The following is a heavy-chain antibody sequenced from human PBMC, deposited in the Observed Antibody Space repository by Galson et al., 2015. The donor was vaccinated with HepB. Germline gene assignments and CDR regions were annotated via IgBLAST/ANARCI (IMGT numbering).Heavy chain of an antibody. CDR3: ARNSRLYYFDY. CDR2: ISTYNGNT. D-gene: IGHD4-23*01. CDR1: GYNFRDFD. J-gene: IGHJ4*02. V-gene: IGHV1-18*01. Sequence: SVKVSCKASGYNFRDFDINWVRQAPGRGLEWMGWISTYNGNTHYAQKLQGRVTMTTDTSTSTAYMELRSLRSDDTAVYYCARNSRLYYFDYWGQGTLVTVSS.